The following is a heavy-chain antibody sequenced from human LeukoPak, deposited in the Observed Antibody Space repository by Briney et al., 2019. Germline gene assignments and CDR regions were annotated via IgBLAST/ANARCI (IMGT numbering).Heavy chain of an antibody. V-gene: IGHV3-7*04. CDR2: IKQDGSEK. D-gene: IGHD2-15*01. Sequence: PGGSLRLSCAASGFTFTNYAMSWVRQAPGKGLEWVANIKQDGSEKNYVDSVKGRLTISRDNARNSLYLQMDSLRAEDTALYYCARGGLYWHIWGQGTMVTVSS. CDR3: ARGGLYWHI. J-gene: IGHJ3*02. CDR1: GFTFTNYA.